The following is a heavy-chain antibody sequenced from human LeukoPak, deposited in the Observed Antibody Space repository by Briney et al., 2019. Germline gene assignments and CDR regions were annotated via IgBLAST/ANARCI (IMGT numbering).Heavy chain of an antibody. V-gene: IGHV4-34*01. CDR3: ARDDVDTPPFDY. J-gene: IGHJ4*02. CDR2: INHSGST. CDR1: GGSFSGYY. D-gene: IGHD5-18*01. Sequence: SETLSLTCAVYGGSFSGYYWSWIRQPPGKGLEWIGEINHSGSTNYNPSLKSRVTISVDTSKNQFSLKLSSVTAADTAVYYRARDDVDTPPFDYLGQGTLVTVSS.